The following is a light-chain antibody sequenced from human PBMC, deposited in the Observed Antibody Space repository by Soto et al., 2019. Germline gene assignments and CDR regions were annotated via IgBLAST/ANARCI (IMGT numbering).Light chain of an antibody. J-gene: IGKJ5*01. CDR2: SAS. Sequence: DIQMTQSPSSLSASVGDRVTITCRASESINRHLNWYQQKPGKAPKLLIYSASSLQNGVPSRFSGSGSGTDFTLTISNLQPEDFATYYCQQSYSTLSITFGQGTQMEIK. CDR3: QQSYSTLSIT. V-gene: IGKV1-39*01. CDR1: ESINRH.